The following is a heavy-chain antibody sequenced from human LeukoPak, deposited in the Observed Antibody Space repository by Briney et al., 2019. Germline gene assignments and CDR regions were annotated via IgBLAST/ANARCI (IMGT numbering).Heavy chain of an antibody. CDR3: ARGNGDFDF. J-gene: IGHJ4*02. CDR2: ISSSSSYI. Sequence: GSLRLSCAASGFTFSSYSMNWVRQAPGKGLEGVSSISSSSSYIYYADSVKGRFTISRDNAKDSLYLQMNSLRAEDTAVYYCARGNGDFDFWGQGTLVTVSS. D-gene: IGHD1-1*01. CDR1: GFTFSSYS. V-gene: IGHV3-21*01.